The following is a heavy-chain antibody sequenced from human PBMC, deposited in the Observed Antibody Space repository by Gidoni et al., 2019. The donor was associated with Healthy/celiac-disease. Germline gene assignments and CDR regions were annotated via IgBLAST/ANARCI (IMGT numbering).Heavy chain of an antibody. D-gene: IGHD3-16*01. V-gene: IGHV3-48*03. Sequence: EVQLVESGGGLVQPGGSLRLSCAASGFTFSSYAMNWVRQAPGKGLEWVSYISSSGSTIYYADSVKGRFTISRDNAKNSLYLQMNSLRAEDTAVYYCASYGYYYGMDVWGQGTTVTVSS. J-gene: IGHJ6*02. CDR3: ASYGYYYGMDV. CDR2: ISSSGSTI. CDR1: GFTFSSYA.